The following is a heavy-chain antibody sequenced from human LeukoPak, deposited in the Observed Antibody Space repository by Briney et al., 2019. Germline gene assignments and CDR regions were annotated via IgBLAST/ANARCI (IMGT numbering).Heavy chain of an antibody. Sequence: GGSLRLSCAASGFTFSSYAMSWVRQAPGKGLEWVSAISGSGGSTYYADSVKGRFTISRDNAKNSLYLQMNSLRAEDTAVYYCAREIEYSTSRGHWGQGTLVTVSS. CDR2: ISGSGGST. J-gene: IGHJ4*02. CDR3: AREIEYSTSRGH. CDR1: GFTFSSYA. D-gene: IGHD6-6*01. V-gene: IGHV3-23*01.